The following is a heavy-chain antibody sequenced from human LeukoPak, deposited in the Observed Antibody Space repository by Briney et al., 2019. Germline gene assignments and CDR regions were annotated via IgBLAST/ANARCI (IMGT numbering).Heavy chain of an antibody. CDR1: GFTFTNYW. V-gene: IGHV3-7*03. CDR2: IKQDQSEK. Sequence: PGGSLRLSCVASGFTFTNYWMTWVRQAPGKGLEWVANIKQDQSEKWYVASVKGRFTVSRDNAKNSMYLQMNSLRAEDMAIYYCARSVEEGYCSETSCYAGYWGRGTLVTVSS. J-gene: IGHJ4*02. D-gene: IGHD2-2*01. CDR3: ARSVEEGYCSETSCYAGY.